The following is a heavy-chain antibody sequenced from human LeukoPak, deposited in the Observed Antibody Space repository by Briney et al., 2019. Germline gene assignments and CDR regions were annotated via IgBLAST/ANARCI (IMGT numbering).Heavy chain of an antibody. CDR3: ARDWTPPSIAAGGINWFDP. V-gene: IGHV6-1*01. Sequence: SQTLSLTCAISGDSVSSNSAAWNWIRQSPSRGLEWLGRTYYRSKWYNDYAVSVKSRITINPDTSKNQFSLQLNSVTPEDTAVYYCARDWTPPSIAAGGINWFDPWGQGTLVTVSS. D-gene: IGHD6-13*01. J-gene: IGHJ5*02. CDR1: GDSVSSNSAA. CDR2: TYYRSKWYN.